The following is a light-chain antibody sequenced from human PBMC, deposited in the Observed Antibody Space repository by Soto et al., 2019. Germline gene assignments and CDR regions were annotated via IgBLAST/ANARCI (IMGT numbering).Light chain of an antibody. J-gene: IGLJ2*01. Sequence: QSALTQPPSASGSHGQSVTISCTGTSSDVGGYNYVSWYQQHPGKAPKLMIYEVSKRPSGVPDRFSGSKSGNTASLTVPGLQAEDEAEYYCSSYAGSNNLVFGGGTQLTVL. CDR3: SSYAGSNNLV. CDR1: SSDVGGYNY. CDR2: EVS. V-gene: IGLV2-8*01.